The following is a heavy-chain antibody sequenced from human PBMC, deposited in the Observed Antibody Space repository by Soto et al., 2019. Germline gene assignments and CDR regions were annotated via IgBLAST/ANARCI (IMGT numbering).Heavy chain of an antibody. J-gene: IGHJ4*02. CDR3: ARDLPGGGATVEY. V-gene: IGHV1-69*13. CDR1: GGTFSSYS. CDR2: IIPMFSTT. D-gene: IGHD1-26*01. Sequence: HVQLVQSGAEVKKPGSSVKVSCKASGGTFSSYSVNWVRQAPGQGLEWMGRIIPMFSTTNYAQKFQGRVTITADESTSTVYMELSSLGSEDTAVYFCARDLPGGGATVEYWGQGTLVTVSS.